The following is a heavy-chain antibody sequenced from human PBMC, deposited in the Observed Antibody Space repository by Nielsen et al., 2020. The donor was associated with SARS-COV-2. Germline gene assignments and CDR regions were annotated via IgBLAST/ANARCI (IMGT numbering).Heavy chain of an antibody. V-gene: IGHV1-46*01. J-gene: IGHJ4*02. D-gene: IGHD4-17*01. Sequence: VRQMPGKGLEWMGIINPPDATTNYAQKFQGRVTMTRDTSTSTVYMEVTSLTSEDTAVYYCARGGPADYGDFGAGRGPDYWGQGTLVTVSS. CDR2: INPPDATT. CDR3: ARGGPADYGDFGAGRGPDY.